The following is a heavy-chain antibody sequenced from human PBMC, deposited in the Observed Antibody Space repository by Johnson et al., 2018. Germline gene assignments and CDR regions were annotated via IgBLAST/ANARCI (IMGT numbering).Heavy chain of an antibody. CDR1: GFSFDDYA. CDR2: ISRNGGST. Sequence: EVQLLESGGGLVQPGRPLRLSCAASGFSFDDYAIHWVRQAPGKGLEWVSSISRNGGSTSYSDSVKGRFTIPRDKPTNSLYLQMNSLRGEDTALYYCVLSLVRGEFFPYWGQGTLVTVSS. J-gene: IGHJ1*01. D-gene: IGHD6-6*01. CDR3: VLSLVRGEFFPY. V-gene: IGHV3-9*01.